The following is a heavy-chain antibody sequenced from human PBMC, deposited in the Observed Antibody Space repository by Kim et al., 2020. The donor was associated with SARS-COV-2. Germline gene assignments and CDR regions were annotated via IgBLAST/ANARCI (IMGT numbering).Heavy chain of an antibody. V-gene: IGHV4-59*01. CDR2: VYYRGGT. Sequence: SETLSLTCTVSGGLMMNYYWMWIRQPPGKGLEFIGYVYYRGGTNSNSALKSRVTMSVDTPKKQFSLRLTSVTAADTAVYYCARGGAVDDLGWFDPWGQGILVTVSS. CDR1: GGLMMNYY. J-gene: IGHJ5*02. CDR3: ARGGAVDDLGWFDP. D-gene: IGHD3-3*01.